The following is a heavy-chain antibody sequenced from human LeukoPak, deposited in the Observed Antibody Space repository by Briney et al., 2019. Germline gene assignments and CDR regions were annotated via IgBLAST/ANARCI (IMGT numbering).Heavy chain of an antibody. V-gene: IGHV3-33*01. CDR2: IWYDGSNK. CDR3: AREGTSSTYFDY. J-gene: IGHJ4*02. Sequence: PGRSLRLSCAASGFTFSSYGMHWVRQAPGKGLEWVAVIWYDGSNKYYADSVKGRFTIPRDNSKNTLYLQMNSLRAEDTAVYYCAREGTSSTYFDYWGQGTLVTVSS. CDR1: GFTFSSYG. D-gene: IGHD3/OR15-3a*01.